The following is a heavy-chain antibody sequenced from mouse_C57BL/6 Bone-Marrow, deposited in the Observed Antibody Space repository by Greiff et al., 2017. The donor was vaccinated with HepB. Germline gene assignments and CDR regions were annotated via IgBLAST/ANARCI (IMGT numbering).Heavy chain of an antibody. CDR2: ISDGGSYT. Sequence: EVKLMESGGGLVKPGGSLKLSCAASGFTFSSYAMSWVRQTPEKRLEWVATISDGGSYTYYPDNVKGRFTISRDNAKNNLYLQMSHLKSEDTAMYYCARDVTMITTGYYFDYWGQGTTLTVSS. V-gene: IGHV5-4*01. J-gene: IGHJ2*01. CDR1: GFTFSSYA. CDR3: ARDVTMITTGYYFDY. D-gene: IGHD2-4*01.